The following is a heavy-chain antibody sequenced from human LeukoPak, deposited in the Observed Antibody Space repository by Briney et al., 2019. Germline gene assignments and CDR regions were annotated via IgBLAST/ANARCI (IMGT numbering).Heavy chain of an antibody. CDR1: GVTFSSYT. D-gene: IGHD6-19*01. CDR3: ARPSAVAGTPYYYAYMDV. CDR2: ISSSSHI. V-gene: IGHV3-21*01. J-gene: IGHJ6*03. Sequence: GGSLRLSCTASGVTFSSYTMNWVRQVPGKGLEWVASISSSSHINYVDSVKGRFTVSRDNADFSLFLQMDSLRTEDSGLYYCARPSAVAGTPYYYAYMDVWGKGTTVTASS.